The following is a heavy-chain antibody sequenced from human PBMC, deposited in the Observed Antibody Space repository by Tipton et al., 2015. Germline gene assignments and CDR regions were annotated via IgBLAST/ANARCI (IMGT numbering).Heavy chain of an antibody. D-gene: IGHD3-22*01. Sequence: SLRLSCAASGLTFSSYDMSWVRQAPGKGLEWVSSISGIGVSTYYADSVKGRFTISRDNSKNTLYLQMNSLRAEDTAVYYCARDVWSMILGTRRDRLTFDIWGQGTMVTVSS. CDR1: GLTFSSYD. J-gene: IGHJ3*02. CDR3: ARDVWSMILGTRRDRLTFDI. CDR2: ISGIGVST. V-gene: IGHV3-23*01.